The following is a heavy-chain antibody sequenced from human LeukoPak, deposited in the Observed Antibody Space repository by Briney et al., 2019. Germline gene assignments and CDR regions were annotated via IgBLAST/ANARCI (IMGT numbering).Heavy chain of an antibody. V-gene: IGHV4-61*02. Sequence: SETLSLTCNVSGGSITFGSYYWNRIRQPAGKTLEWIGRVYVTGITNYNPSLKSRVTISLDKARNQVSLMLTSVTAADTAVYYCARERGMRELRTWFDPWGQGSLVTVST. CDR2: VYVTGIT. CDR1: GGSITFGSYY. D-gene: IGHD3-16*01. J-gene: IGHJ5*02. CDR3: ARERGMRELRTWFDP.